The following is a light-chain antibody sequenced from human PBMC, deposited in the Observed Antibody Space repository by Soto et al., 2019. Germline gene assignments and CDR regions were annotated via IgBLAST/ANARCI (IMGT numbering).Light chain of an antibody. Sequence: QAVVTQPPSVSGAPGQRVTISCTGSSSSVGAGYDVHWYQQLPGTAPKLLIYGNNNRPSGVPDRFSGSKSGTSASLAITGLQAEDEADYYCQSYDSSLSGVVFGGGTQLTVL. CDR3: QSYDSSLSGVV. J-gene: IGLJ7*01. CDR1: SSSVGAGYD. CDR2: GNN. V-gene: IGLV1-40*01.